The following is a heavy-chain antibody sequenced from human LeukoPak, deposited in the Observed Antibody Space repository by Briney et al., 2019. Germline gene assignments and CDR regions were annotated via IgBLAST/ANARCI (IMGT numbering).Heavy chain of an antibody. Sequence: GRSLRLSCAASGFTFSSYAMHWVRQAPGKGLEWVAVISYDGSNKYYADSVKGRFTISRDNSKNTLYLQMNSLRAEDTAVYCCARERNYYGSGSLDVWGQGTTVTVSS. J-gene: IGHJ6*02. CDR3: ARERNYYGSGSLDV. D-gene: IGHD3-10*01. V-gene: IGHV3-30-3*01. CDR1: GFTFSSYA. CDR2: ISYDGSNK.